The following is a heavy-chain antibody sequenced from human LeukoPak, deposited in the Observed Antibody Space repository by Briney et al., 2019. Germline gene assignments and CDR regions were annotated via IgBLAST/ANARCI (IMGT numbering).Heavy chain of an antibody. D-gene: IGHD3-3*01. J-gene: IGHJ4*02. CDR2: IKGDGIST. Sequence: GGSLRLSCAAPGFDFSSNWMHWVRRAPGQGLVWVSRIKGDGISTNYADSVKGRFTISRDIAKNTLYLQMNSLRAEDTGVYYCAKDHYWSIDYWGRGTLVTVS. CDR3: AKDHYWSIDY. V-gene: IGHV3-74*01. CDR1: GFDFSSNW.